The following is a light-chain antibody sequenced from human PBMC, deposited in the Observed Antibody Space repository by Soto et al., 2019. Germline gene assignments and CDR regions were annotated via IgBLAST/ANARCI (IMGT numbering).Light chain of an antibody. Sequence: ELVVTQSPATLSVSPGERATLSCRASQSVSSKLAWYQQRPGQAPRLLIYGVSTRAAGVPARFSGSGSETELTLTISSLQFEDFAVYYCQQYTNWPPNTFGQGTRLEIK. V-gene: IGKV3-15*01. CDR1: QSVSSK. J-gene: IGKJ5*01. CDR2: GVS. CDR3: QQYTNWPPNT.